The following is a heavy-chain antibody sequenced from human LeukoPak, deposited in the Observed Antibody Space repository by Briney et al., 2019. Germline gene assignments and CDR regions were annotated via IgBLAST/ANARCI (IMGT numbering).Heavy chain of an antibody. V-gene: IGHV4-39*01. CDR3: ARLGAGPTYYDFWSGYSSFYFDY. CDR1: GGSTSSSNFY. CDR2: IHYSGNT. Sequence: PSETLSLTCTVSGGSTSSSNFYWGWIRQPPGMGLGWIGGIHYSGNTYYNPSLKSRVTISIDTSKNQFSLKLSSVTAADTAVYYCARLGAGPTYYDFWSGYSSFYFDYWGQGTLVTVSS. D-gene: IGHD3-3*01. J-gene: IGHJ4*02.